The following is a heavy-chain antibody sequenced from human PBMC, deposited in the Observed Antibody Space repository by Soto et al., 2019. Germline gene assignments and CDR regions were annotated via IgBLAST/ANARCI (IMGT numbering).Heavy chain of an antibody. V-gene: IGHV1-8*01. D-gene: IGHD4-4*01. CDR3: ARGWSHDYSNFYYYCGMDV. Sequence: QVQLVQSGAEVKKPGASVKVSCKASGYTFTSYDINWVRQATGQGLEWMGWMNPNSGNTGYAQKFQGRVTMTRNTSISTAYMELSSLRSEDTAVYYCARGWSHDYSNFYYYCGMDVWGQGTTVTVSS. CDR1: GYTFTSYD. CDR2: MNPNSGNT. J-gene: IGHJ6*02.